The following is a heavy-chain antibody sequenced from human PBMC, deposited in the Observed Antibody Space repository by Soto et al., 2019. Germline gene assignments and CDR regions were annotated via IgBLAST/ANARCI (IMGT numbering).Heavy chain of an antibody. CDR2: ISYDGSNK. CDR1: GCTFSSYG. V-gene: IGHV3-30*18. Sequence: GGSLRLSCAASGCTFSSYGMHWVRQAPGKGLEWVAVISYDGSNKYYADSVKGRVTISRDNSKNTLYLQMNSLRAEDTAVYYCAKEGYFYGAGSYYKGVPYYYYGMDVWGQGTTVTVSS. CDR3: AKEGYFYGAGSYYKGVPYYYYGMDV. J-gene: IGHJ6*02. D-gene: IGHD3-10*01.